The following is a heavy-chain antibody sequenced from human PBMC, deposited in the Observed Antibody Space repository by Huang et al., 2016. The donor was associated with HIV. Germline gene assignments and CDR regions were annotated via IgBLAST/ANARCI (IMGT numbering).Heavy chain of an antibody. CDR2: ITATRSPS. CDR1: GFSFSSYD. D-gene: IGHD6-13*01. V-gene: IGHV3-48*02. Sequence: EVQLVESGGGLVEPGGSLTLSCAASGFSFSSYDFNWVRQVPGKRGEWVSFITATRSPSYYAESVRGRFTISRDNAKRLLDLQMSNLRDDDTAVYYCARDLPVAAADYWGQGALVIVSS. CDR3: ARDLPVAAADY. J-gene: IGHJ4*02.